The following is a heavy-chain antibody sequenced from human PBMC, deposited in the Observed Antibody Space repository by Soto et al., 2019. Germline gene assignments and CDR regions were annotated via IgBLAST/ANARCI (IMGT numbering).Heavy chain of an antibody. CDR1: GFTFSNAW. V-gene: IGHV3-15*07. D-gene: IGHD3-3*01. Sequence: GGSLRLSCAASGFTFSNAWMNWVRQAPGKGLEWVGRIKSKTDGGTTDYAAPMKGRFTISRDDSKNTLYLQMNSLKTEDTAVYYCTTLSTITIFGVVIIEGFYPWGQGTLVTVSS. CDR2: IKSKTDGGTT. CDR3: TTLSTITIFGVVIIEGFYP. J-gene: IGHJ5*02.